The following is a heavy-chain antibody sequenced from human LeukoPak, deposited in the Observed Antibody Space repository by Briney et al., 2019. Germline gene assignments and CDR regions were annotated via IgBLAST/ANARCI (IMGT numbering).Heavy chain of an antibody. V-gene: IGHV3-23*01. Sequence: PGGSLRLSCAASRFTFNTYAVNWVRQAPGKGLEWVSAISGNGDITYYADSVRGRFTISRDNSKNTLYLQMNSLRAEDTAVYYCAKVKTPYYYWGQGTLVTVSS. CDR2: ISGNGDIT. CDR3: AKVKTPYYY. J-gene: IGHJ4*02. CDR1: RFTFNTYA. D-gene: IGHD1-26*01.